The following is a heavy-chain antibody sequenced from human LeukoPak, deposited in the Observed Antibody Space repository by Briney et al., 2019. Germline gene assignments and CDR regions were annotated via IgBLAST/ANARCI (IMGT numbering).Heavy chain of an antibody. CDR1: GGSISSSSYY. J-gene: IGHJ4*02. CDR3: ARLNIIGSSPVHHFDY. Sequence: PSETLSLTCTVSGGSISSSSYYWGWIRQPPGKGLEWIGSIYYSGSTYYNPSLQSRVTISVDTSKNHFSLKLSSVTAADTAVYYCARLNIIGSSPVHHFDYWGQGTLVTVSS. D-gene: IGHD6-13*01. V-gene: IGHV4-39*07. CDR2: IYYSGST.